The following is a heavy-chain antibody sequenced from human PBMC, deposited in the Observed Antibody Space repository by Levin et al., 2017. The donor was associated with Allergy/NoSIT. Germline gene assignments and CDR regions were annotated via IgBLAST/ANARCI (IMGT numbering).Heavy chain of an antibody. CDR3: GKAQNGLGSYHFDY. CDR1: GFSLSTRGVG. Sequence: QTLSLTCTFSGFSLSTRGVGVGWIRQPPGKALECLGLIYWDDDKRYSPSLKSRLTITKDTSKNQVILTMTNMYPVDTATYYCGKAQNGLGSYHFDYWGQGTLVTVSS. CDR2: IYWDDDK. J-gene: IGHJ4*02. D-gene: IGHD3-10*01. V-gene: IGHV2-5*02.